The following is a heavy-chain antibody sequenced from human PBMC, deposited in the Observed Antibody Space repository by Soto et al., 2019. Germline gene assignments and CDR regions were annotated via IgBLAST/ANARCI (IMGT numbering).Heavy chain of an antibody. Sequence: SETLSLTCTVSGGSISSNSYFWGWIRQPPGKGLEWIGSTQYSGSTYYNPSLKSRVTMSVDTSKNQFSLKLSSVTAADTAIYYCARHPGPDYWGQGTLVTVSS. CDR1: GGSISSNSYF. CDR2: TQYSGST. CDR3: ARHPGPDY. V-gene: IGHV4-39*01. J-gene: IGHJ4*02.